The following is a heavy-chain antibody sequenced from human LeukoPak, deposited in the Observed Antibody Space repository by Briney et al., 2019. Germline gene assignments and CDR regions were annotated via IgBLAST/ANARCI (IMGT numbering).Heavy chain of an antibody. CDR1: GFTFSNYP. D-gene: IGHD6-19*01. CDR2: ISSSGGTT. Sequence: GGSQRLSCSASGFTFSNYPMHWVRQAPGKGLKFVSSISSSGGTTYYAASVKGRFTISRDNSKNTLFLQMNSLRPEDTAVYYCVRDTNNPGVAGGDYWGQGALVTVSS. V-gene: IGHV3-64D*06. CDR3: VRDTNNPGVAGGDY. J-gene: IGHJ4*02.